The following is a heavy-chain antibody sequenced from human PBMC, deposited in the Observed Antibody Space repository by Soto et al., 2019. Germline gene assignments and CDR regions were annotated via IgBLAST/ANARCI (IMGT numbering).Heavy chain of an antibody. CDR1: GFSLNPSAVG. J-gene: IGHJ3*02. CDR3: EHREGDDCVWGSYNDAFDI. Sequence: SGPTLVHPTQTLTLLCTFSGFSLNPSAVGVGWIRQPPGKALEWLGLIYWDDDKRYSPSLKSRLTITQDTSKNQVVLKMNNKDPVDTAANYIEHREGDDCVWGSYNDAFDIWGQGTMVTVSS. V-gene: IGHV2-5*02. CDR2: IYWDDDK. D-gene: IGHD3-16*01.